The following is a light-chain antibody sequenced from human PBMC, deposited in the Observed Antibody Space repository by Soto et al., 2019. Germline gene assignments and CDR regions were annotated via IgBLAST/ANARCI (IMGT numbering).Light chain of an antibody. V-gene: IGLV2-14*01. Sequence: QSVLTQPASVSGCPGQSITISCTGTSSDVGGYNYVSWYQQHPGKAPKLMIYDVSNRPSGVSNRFSGSKSGNTASLTISGLQAEDEADYYCSSYTSISTVVFGGGTQLTVL. CDR3: SSYTSISTVV. CDR2: DVS. CDR1: SSDVGGYNY. J-gene: IGLJ2*01.